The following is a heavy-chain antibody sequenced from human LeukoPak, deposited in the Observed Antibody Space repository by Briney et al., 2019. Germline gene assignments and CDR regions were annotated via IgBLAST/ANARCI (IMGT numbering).Heavy chain of an antibody. CDR3: ARSNIDVYYYDSRANKDAFDM. V-gene: IGHV4-39*07. J-gene: IGHJ3*02. CDR2: INHSGST. Sequence: SSETLSLTCTVSGGSIRSSYYYWGWIRQPPGKGLEWIGEINHSGSTNYNPSLKSRVTISVDTSKNQFSLKLNSVTAADTAVYYCARSNIDVYYYDSRANKDAFDMWGQGTMVTVSS. CDR1: GGSIRSSYYY. D-gene: IGHD3-22*01.